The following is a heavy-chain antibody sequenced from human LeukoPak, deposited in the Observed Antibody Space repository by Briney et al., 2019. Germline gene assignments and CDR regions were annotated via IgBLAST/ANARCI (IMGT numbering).Heavy chain of an antibody. CDR3: ASSPPGTEYFHH. CDR2: INYSGST. V-gene: IGHV4-61*05. Sequence: SETLSITCTVSGGSISSSTYYWSWIRQPPGKGLEWIGYINYSGSTNYNPSLKSRVTISGDTSKNQFSLKLSSVTAADTAVYYCASSPPGTEYFHHWGQGTLVTVSS. CDR1: GGSISSSTYY. J-gene: IGHJ1*01.